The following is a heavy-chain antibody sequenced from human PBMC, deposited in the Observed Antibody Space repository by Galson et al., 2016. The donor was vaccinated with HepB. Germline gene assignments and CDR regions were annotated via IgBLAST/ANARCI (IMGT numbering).Heavy chain of an antibody. D-gene: IGHD1-26*01. CDR1: GFTFSSYS. V-gene: IGHV3-21*01. CDR2: ICRGRSYI. Sequence: SLRLSCAASGFTFSSYSLNWVRQAPGKGLEWLSSICRGRSYIYYADSVKGRFTISRDNAKNSLYLQMNSLRAEDTAVYYCARGDIVGAIFDYWGQGTQVTVSS. J-gene: IGHJ4*02. CDR3: ARGDIVGAIFDY.